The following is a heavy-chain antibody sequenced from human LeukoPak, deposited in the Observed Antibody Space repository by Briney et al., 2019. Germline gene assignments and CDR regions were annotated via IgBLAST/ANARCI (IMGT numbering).Heavy chain of an antibody. CDR3: ARGYSSGWFRGLYYYYYYMDV. Sequence: SETLSLTCAVYGGSFSGYYWSWIRQPPGKGLEWIGEINRSGSTNYNPSLKSRVTISVDTSKNQFSLKLSSVTAADTAVYYCARGYSSGWFRGLYYYYYYMDVWGKGTTVTISS. CDR2: INRSGST. CDR1: GGSFSGYY. J-gene: IGHJ6*03. V-gene: IGHV4-34*01. D-gene: IGHD6-19*01.